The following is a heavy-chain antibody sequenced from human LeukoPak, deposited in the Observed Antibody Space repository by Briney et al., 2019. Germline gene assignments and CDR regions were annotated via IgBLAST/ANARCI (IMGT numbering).Heavy chain of an antibody. V-gene: IGHV1-2*02. D-gene: IGHD1-26*01. CDR2: INPKSGDT. J-gene: IGHJ5*02. Sequence: ASVKVSCKGSGYTFSGYYMHWVRQAPGQGLEWMGWINPKSGDTKYAQKFQGRVTMTRGTSISTAYMELSRLRSDDTAVYYCARDGYSGRFDPWGQGTLVTVSS. CDR3: ARDGYSGRFDP. CDR1: GYTFSGYY.